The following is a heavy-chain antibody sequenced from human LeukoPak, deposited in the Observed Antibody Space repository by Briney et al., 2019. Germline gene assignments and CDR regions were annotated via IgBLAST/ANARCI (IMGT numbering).Heavy chain of an antibody. D-gene: IGHD7-27*01. V-gene: IGHV3-23*01. Sequence: GGPLRLSCAASGFTFSSYAMSWVRQAPGKGLEWVSAISGSGGSTYYADSVKGRFTISRDNSKNTLYLQMNSLRAEDTAVYYCAKGVAAVLTGELDYWGQGTLVAVSP. CDR3: AKGVAAVLTGELDY. CDR2: ISGSGGST. CDR1: GFTFSSYA. J-gene: IGHJ4*02.